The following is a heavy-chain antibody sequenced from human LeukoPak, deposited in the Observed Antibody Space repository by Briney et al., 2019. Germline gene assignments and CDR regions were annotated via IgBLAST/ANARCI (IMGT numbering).Heavy chain of an antibody. D-gene: IGHD3-10*01. J-gene: IGHJ6*03. V-gene: IGHV1-8*03. CDR3: ARGRRKVRGVIITPYYYYYMDV. CDR2: MNPNRGNT. Sequence: ASVKVSCKASGYTFTSYDINWVRQATGQGLEWMGWMNPNRGNTGYAQKFQGRVTITRNTSISTAYMELSSLRSDDTAVYYCARGRRKVRGVIITPYYYYYMDVWGKGTTVTVSS. CDR1: GYTFTSYD.